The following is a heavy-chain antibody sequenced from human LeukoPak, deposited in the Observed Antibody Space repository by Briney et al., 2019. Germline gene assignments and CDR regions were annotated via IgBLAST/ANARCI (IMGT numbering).Heavy chain of an antibody. CDR3: ARGSIAAAAPDQYYYYYMDV. CDR1: GYTFTGYY. Sequence: ASVKVSCKASGYTFTGYYMHWVRQAPGQGLEWMGWINPNSGGTNYAQKFQGRVTMTRDTSISTAYMELSRLRSDDTAVYYCARGSIAAAAPDQYYYYYMDVWGKGTTVTVSS. J-gene: IGHJ6*03. D-gene: IGHD6-13*01. V-gene: IGHV1-2*02. CDR2: INPNSGGT.